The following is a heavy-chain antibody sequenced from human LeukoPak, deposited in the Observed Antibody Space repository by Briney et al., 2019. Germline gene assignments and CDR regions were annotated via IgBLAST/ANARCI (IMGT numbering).Heavy chain of an antibody. J-gene: IGHJ4*02. CDR3: AVEMAT. V-gene: IGHV4-39*07. Sequence: SETPSLTCTVPGGSISSSSYYWGWIRQPPGKGLEWIGSIYYSGSTYYNPSLKSRVTISVDTSKNQFSLKLSSVTAADTAVYYCAVEMATWGQGTLVTVSS. CDR1: GGSISSSSYY. CDR2: IYYSGST. D-gene: IGHD5-24*01.